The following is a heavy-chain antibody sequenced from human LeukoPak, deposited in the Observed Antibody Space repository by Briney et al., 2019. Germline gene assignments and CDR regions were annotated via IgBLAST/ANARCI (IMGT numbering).Heavy chain of an antibody. CDR2: ISGSGDST. D-gene: IGHD2-2*01. V-gene: IGHV3-23*01. CDR3: ADGGVVVVPSS. CDR1: GFTFSSYA. Sequence: GASLRLSCAASGFTFSSYAMSWVRQAPGKGLEWVSAISGSGDSTYYADSVKGRFTISRDNSKNTLYLQMNSLRAEDTAVYYCADGGVVVVPSSWGQGTMVTVSS. J-gene: IGHJ3*01.